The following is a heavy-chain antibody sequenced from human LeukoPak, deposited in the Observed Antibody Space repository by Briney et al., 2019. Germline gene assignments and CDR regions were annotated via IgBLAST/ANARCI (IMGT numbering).Heavy chain of an antibody. CDR3: ARGYSYGAYWFDP. J-gene: IGHJ5*02. CDR1: GASLSSYY. D-gene: IGHD5-18*01. V-gene: IGHV4-59*01. CDR2: IYYSWST. Sequence: SETLSLTCTVSGASLSSYYWSWIRQPPWKGLEWIGYIYYSWSTNYNPSLKSRVTISVDTSKNQFSLKLSSVTAADTAVYYCARGYSYGAYWFDPWGQGTLVTVSS.